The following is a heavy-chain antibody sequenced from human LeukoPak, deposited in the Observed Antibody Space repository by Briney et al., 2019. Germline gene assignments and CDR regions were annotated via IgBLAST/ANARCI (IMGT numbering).Heavy chain of an antibody. D-gene: IGHD1-1*01. CDR1: GGSISSYY. Sequence: SETLSLTCTVSGGSISSYYWSWIRQPPGKGLEWIGYIYYGGSTNYNPSLKSRVTISVDTSKNQFSLKLSSVTAADTAVYYCARDQEDNPFRIWGQGTLVTVSS. V-gene: IGHV4-59*01. CDR2: IYYGGST. CDR3: ARDQEDNPFRI. J-gene: IGHJ4*02.